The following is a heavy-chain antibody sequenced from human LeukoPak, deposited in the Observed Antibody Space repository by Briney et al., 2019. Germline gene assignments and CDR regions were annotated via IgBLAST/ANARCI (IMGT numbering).Heavy chain of an antibody. CDR2: INGGGDAT. CDR1: GFTFSSYS. Sequence: PGGSLRLSCAVSGFTFSSYSMNWVRQAPGKGLEWVSAINGGGDATEYADSVKGRFTISRDNSKNTLYLQMNSLRPDDTAVYYCARCTASCYANAFDVWGQGTLLTVSS. CDR3: ARCTASCYANAFDV. V-gene: IGHV3-23*01. J-gene: IGHJ3*01. D-gene: IGHD2-2*01.